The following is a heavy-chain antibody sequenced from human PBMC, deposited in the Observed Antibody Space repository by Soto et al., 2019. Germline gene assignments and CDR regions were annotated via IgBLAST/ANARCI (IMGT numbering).Heavy chain of an antibody. CDR1: GGSISSGRYY. CDR3: ARGYYDILTGYYLDY. V-gene: IGHV4-31*03. J-gene: IGHJ4*02. CDR2: IYYSGST. Sequence: QVQLQESGPGLVKPSQTLSLTCTVSGGSISSGRYYWTWIRQYSGKGLEWIGYIYYSGSTYSNPSLKSRVTISLDPSKNQFSLKLSSVTAADAAVYYCARGYYDILTGYYLDYWGQGTLVTVSS. D-gene: IGHD3-9*01.